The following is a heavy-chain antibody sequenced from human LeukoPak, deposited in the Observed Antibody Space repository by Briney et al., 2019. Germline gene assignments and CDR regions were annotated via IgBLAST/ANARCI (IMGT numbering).Heavy chain of an antibody. V-gene: IGHV3-23*01. CDR1: GFTFSSYG. CDR2: ISGSGGST. D-gene: IGHD3-22*01. Sequence: PGGSLRLSCAASGFTFSSYGMSWVRQAPGKGLEWVSAISGSGGSTYYADSVKGRFTISRDNSKNTLYLQMNSPRAEDTAVYYCARDIYYESSGYYYSDYWGQGTLVTVSS. CDR3: ARDIYYESSGYYYSDY. J-gene: IGHJ4*02.